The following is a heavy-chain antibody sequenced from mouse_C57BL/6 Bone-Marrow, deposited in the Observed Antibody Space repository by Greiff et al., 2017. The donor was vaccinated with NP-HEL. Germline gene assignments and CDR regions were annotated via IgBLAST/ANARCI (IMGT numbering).Heavy chain of an antibody. D-gene: IGHD2-4*01. Sequence: EVQLVESGGGLVQPGGSLKLSCAASGFTFSDYYMYWVRQTPEKRLEWVAYISNGGGSTYYPDTVKGRFTISRDNAKNTLYLQMSRLKSEDTAMYYCARGGDYPYWYFDVWGTGTTVTVSS. CDR1: GFTFSDYY. CDR2: ISNGGGST. J-gene: IGHJ1*03. V-gene: IGHV5-12*01. CDR3: ARGGDYPYWYFDV.